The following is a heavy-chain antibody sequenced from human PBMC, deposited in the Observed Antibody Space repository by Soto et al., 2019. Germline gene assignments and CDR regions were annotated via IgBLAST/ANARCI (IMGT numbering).Heavy chain of an antibody. CDR1: GYSFTSYC. J-gene: IGHJ6*02. D-gene: IGHD6-13*01. V-gene: IGHV5-51*01. CDR2: IYPGDSDT. Sequence: GESLKISCKGSGYSFTSYCIGWVLQMPGKGLEWMGIIYPGDSDTRYSPSFQGQVTISADKSISTAYLQWSSLKASDTAIYYCARTAAAGKYYYGVDVWGQGTTVTVSS. CDR3: ARTAAAGKYYYGVDV.